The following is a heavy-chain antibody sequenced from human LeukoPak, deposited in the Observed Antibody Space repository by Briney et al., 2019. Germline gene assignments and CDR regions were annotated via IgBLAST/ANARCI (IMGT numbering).Heavy chain of an antibody. CDR2: MSSGGDYV. V-gene: IGHV3-23*01. CDR1: GFTFSSHV. J-gene: IGHJ4*02. D-gene: IGHD3-3*01. CDR3: AATYYDFWSGSSTIYFDY. Sequence: GGSLRLSCATSGFTFSSHVMSWVRQAPGKGLEWVSTMSSGGDYVYYGGAVKGRFTASRDNSKNTLYLQMNSLRAEDTAVYYCAATYYDFWSGSSTIYFDYWGQGTLVTVSS.